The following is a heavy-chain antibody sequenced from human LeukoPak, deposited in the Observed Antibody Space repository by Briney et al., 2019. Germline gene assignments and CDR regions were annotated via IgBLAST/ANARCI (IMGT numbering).Heavy chain of an antibody. CDR3: ARDTITIFGVVYWFDP. D-gene: IGHD3-3*01. J-gene: IGHJ5*02. CDR1: GGSISSYY. CDR2: IYASGST. V-gene: IGHV4-4*07. Sequence: SETLSLTRTVSGGSISSYYWSWIRQPAGKGLEWIGRIYASGSTNYDPSLKSRVTMSVDTSKNQFSLKLSFVTAADTAVYYYARDTITIFGVVYWFDPWGQGTLVTVSS.